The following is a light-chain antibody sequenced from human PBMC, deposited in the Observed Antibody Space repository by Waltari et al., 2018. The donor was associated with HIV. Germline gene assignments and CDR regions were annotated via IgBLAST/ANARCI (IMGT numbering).Light chain of an antibody. V-gene: IGLV2-14*01. CDR1: GSDIGLYDL. J-gene: IGLJ2*01. CDR2: GVS. CDR3: SAYTRSGSLV. Sequence: QSVLTQPASLSGSPGQSITITCSGSGSDIGLYDLVSWYRQEPGKAPRLMIYGVSNRPSEISACSSGSMARTTAALTISALQAEDDGDYYCSAYTRSGSLVFGGGTKLTVL.